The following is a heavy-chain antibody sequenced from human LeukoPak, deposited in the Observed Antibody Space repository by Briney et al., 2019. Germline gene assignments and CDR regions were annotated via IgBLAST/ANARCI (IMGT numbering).Heavy chain of an antibody. CDR1: GFTFSNYA. CDR3: ARDSRRVGATGGSDY. D-gene: IGHD1-26*01. V-gene: IGHV3-7*03. J-gene: IGHJ4*02. CDR2: IKQDGSEK. Sequence: PGGSLRLSCAVSGFTFSNYAMTWVRQASGKELEWVANIKQDGSEKNYVDSVKGRSTISRDNAKNSLYLQLNSLRADDTAVYYCARDSRRVGATGGSDYWGQGTLVTVSS.